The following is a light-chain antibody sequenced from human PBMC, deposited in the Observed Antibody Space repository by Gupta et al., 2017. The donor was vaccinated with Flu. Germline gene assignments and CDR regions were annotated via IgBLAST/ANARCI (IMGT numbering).Light chain of an antibody. CDR2: GNS. CDR3: QSYDSSLSGWV. V-gene: IGLV1-40*01. CDR1: SSNIGAGYD. Sequence: QSVLTQPPSVSGAPGHSVTISCARSSSNIGAGYDVHWYQQLPGTAPKLLIYGNSNRPSGVPDRFSGSKSGTSASLAITGLQAEDEADYYCQSYDSSLSGWVFGGGTKLTVL. J-gene: IGLJ3*02.